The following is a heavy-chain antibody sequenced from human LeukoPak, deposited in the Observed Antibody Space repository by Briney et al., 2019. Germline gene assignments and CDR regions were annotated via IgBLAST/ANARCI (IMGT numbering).Heavy chain of an antibody. CDR1: GFTFSTYA. CDR3: AKAPPGAVAGAGYGMDV. V-gene: IGHV3-23*01. J-gene: IGHJ6*02. CDR2: ISGSGGST. Sequence: PGGSLRLSCAASGFTFSTYAMSWVRQAPGKGLEWVSAISGSGGSTYYADSVKGRFTISRDNSKNTLYLQMNSLRAEDTAVYYCAKAPPGAVAGAGYGMDVWGQGTTVTVSS. D-gene: IGHD6-19*01.